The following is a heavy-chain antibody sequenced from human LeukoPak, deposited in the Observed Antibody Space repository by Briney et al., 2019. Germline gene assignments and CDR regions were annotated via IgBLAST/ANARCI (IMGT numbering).Heavy chain of an antibody. J-gene: IGHJ5*02. CDR3: ATAVVVVAATSWFDP. Sequence: ASVKVSCKVSGYTFTDYYMHWVQQAPGKGLGWMGLVDPEDGETIYAEKFQGRVTITADTSTDTAYMELSSLRSEDTAVYYCATAVVVVAATSWFDPWGQGTLVTVSS. D-gene: IGHD2-15*01. V-gene: IGHV1-69-2*01. CDR1: GYTFTDYY. CDR2: VDPEDGET.